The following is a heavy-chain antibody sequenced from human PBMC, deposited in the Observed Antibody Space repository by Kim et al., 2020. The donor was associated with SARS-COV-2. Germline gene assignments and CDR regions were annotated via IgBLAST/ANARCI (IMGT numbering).Heavy chain of an antibody. CDR2: IYYSGST. Sequence: SETLSLTCTVSGGSISSYYWSWIRQPPGKGLEWIGYIYYSGSTNYNPSLKSRVTISVDTSKNQFSLKLSSVTAADTAVYYCARDGQFGELSRWVSTNGMDVWGQGTTVTVSS. CDR3: ARDGQFGELSRWVSTNGMDV. J-gene: IGHJ6*02. CDR1: GGSISSYY. V-gene: IGHV4-59*01. D-gene: IGHD3-10*01.